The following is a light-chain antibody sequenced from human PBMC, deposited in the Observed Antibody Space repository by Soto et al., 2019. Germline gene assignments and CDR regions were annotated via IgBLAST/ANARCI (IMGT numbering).Light chain of an antibody. CDR2: EVS. CDR1: RLDIDAYDF. CDR3: SSFTSTNALV. J-gene: IGLJ1*01. Sequence: ALTQPASVSGSPGQSITISCTGSRLDIDAYDFVSWYQQHPGKAPRLIIYEVSNRPSGISNRFSGSKSGITASLTISGLQAEDEADYYCSSFTSTNALVFGAGTKVTVL. V-gene: IGLV2-14*01.